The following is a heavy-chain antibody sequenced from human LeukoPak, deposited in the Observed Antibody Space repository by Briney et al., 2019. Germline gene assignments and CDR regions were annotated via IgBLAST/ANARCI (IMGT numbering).Heavy chain of an antibody. CDR1: GGSISSYY. CDR3: AREQGLRSRYIDY. J-gene: IGHJ4*02. V-gene: IGHV4-59*08. D-gene: IGHD5/OR15-5a*01. CDR2: IYYSGST. Sequence: PSETLSLTCTVSGGSISSYYWSWIRQPPGKGLEWIGYIYYSGSTNYNPSLKSRVTISVDTSKNQFSLKLSSVTAADTAVYYCAREQGLRSRYIDYWGQGTLVTVSS.